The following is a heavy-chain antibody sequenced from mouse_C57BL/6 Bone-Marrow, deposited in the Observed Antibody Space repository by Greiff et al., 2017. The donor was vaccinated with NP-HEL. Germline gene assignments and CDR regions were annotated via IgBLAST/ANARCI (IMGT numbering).Heavy chain of an antibody. Sequence: QVQLQQSGAELARPGASVKLSCKASGYTFTSYGISWVKQRTGQGLEWIGEIYPRSGNTYYNEKFKGKATLTADKSSSTAYMELRSLTSEDSAVYFCARQRYYGSKGDAMDYWGQGTSVTVSS. V-gene: IGHV1-81*01. CDR2: IYPRSGNT. D-gene: IGHD1-1*01. CDR3: ARQRYYGSKGDAMDY. CDR1: GYTFTSYG. J-gene: IGHJ4*01.